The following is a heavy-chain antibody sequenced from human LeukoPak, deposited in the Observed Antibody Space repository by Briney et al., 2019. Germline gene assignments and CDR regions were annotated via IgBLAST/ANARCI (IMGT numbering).Heavy chain of an antibody. CDR1: GYSISSGYY. J-gene: IGHJ5*02. D-gene: IGHD3-22*01. Sequence: PSETLSLTCTVSGYSISSGYYWGWIRQPPGKGLEWIGSIYHSGSTYNTPPLKSRVTISVATTKNHSSMKLAPLTAADAAVYYCARVEYYYDSSGSNWFDPWGQGTLVTVSS. V-gene: IGHV4-38-2*02. CDR3: ARVEYYYDSSGSNWFDP. CDR2: IYHSGST.